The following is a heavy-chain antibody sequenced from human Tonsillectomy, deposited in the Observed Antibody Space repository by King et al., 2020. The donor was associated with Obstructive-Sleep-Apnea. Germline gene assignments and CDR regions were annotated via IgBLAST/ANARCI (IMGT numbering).Heavy chain of an antibody. CDR3: ASVRYSYGYLSAFDI. CDR1: GGSISSSSYY. V-gene: IGHV4-39*07. Sequence: LQLQESGPGLVKPSETLSLTCTVSGGSISSSSYYWGWIRQPPGKGLEWIESIYYTGSTYYNPSLKSRVTISVDTSKNQFSLKLSSVTAADTAVYYCASVRYSYGYLSAFDIWPRDNGHRLF. J-gene: IGHJ3*02. CDR2: IYYTGST. D-gene: IGHD5-18*01.